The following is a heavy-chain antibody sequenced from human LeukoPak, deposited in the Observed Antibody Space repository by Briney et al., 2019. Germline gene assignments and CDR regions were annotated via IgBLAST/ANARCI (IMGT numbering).Heavy chain of an antibody. D-gene: IGHD3-10*01. CDR2: ISYDGSNK. CDR3: AREIGVRGVIINPPFDY. CDR1: GFTFSSYA. Sequence: GGSLRLSCAASGFTFSSYAMHWVRQAPGKGLEWVAVISYDGSNKYYADSVKGRFTISRDNSKNTLYLQMNSLRAEDTAVYYCAREIGVRGVIINPPFDYWGQGTLVTVSS. V-gene: IGHV3-30*04. J-gene: IGHJ4*02.